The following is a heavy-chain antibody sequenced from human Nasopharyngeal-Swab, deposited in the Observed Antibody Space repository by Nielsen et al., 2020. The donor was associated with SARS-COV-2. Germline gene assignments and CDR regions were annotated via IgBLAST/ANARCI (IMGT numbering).Heavy chain of an antibody. CDR1: GYTFTSYY. J-gene: IGHJ6*02. CDR2: INPSGGST. V-gene: IGHV1-46*01. CDR3: ARGPYNWNLLKSYGMDV. Sequence: ASVKVSCKASGYTFTSYYMHWVRQAPGQGLEWMGIINPSGGSTSYAQKFQGRVTMTRDTSTSTVYMDLSSLRSEDTAVYYCARGPYNWNLLKSYGMDVWGQGTTVTVSS. D-gene: IGHD1-20*01.